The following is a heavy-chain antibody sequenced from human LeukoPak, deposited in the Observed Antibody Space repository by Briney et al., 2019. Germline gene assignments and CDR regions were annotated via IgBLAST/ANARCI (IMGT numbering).Heavy chain of an antibody. D-gene: IGHD2-15*01. V-gene: IGHV5-51*01. CDR2: IYPGDSDT. CDR1: GYSFTSYW. CDR3: ARQLCSGGSCYDWFDP. Sequence: GESLKISCKGSGYSFTSYWIGWVRQMPGKGLEWMGIIYPGDSDTRYSPSFPGQVTISADKSISTPYLQWSSLKASDTAMYYCARQLCSGGSCYDWFDPWGQGTLVTVSS. J-gene: IGHJ5*02.